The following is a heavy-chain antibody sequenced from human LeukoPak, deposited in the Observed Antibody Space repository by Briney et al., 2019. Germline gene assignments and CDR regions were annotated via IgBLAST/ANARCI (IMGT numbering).Heavy chain of an antibody. J-gene: IGHJ3*01. CDR1: RFSFSSYG. D-gene: IGHD3-22*01. Sequence: GGSLRLPREESRFSFSSYGMRCFLQAPGKGVEGGAFLCYDGTTKFYGPSLKGRVAISRDTSKNTLYLKINSLRTDDTAVYYCAKDLSRGNYPIAFDVWGQGTVVTVSS. CDR3: AKDLSRGNYPIAFDV. CDR2: LCYDGTTK. V-gene: IGHV3-30*02.